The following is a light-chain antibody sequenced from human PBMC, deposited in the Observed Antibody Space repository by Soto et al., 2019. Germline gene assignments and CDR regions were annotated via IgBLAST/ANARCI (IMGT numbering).Light chain of an antibody. V-gene: IGLV2-14*03. CDR1: SSDVGGYNF. CDR2: DVN. Sequence: QSALTQPAAVSGSPGQSITIPCTGTSSDVGGYNFVSWYQQHPGKVPKLMIFDVNRRPSGVSDRFSGSKSGNTASLTISGLQAEDEGHHYCCSYTSSSTHVFGSGTKLTVL. J-gene: IGLJ1*01. CDR3: CSYTSSSTHV.